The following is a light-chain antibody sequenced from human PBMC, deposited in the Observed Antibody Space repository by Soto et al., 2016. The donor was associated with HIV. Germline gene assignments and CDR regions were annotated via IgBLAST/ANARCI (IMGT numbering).Light chain of an antibody. CDR1: QSIDMY. CDR2: AAS. J-gene: IGKJ2*01. CDR3: QQSYSTLMYT. V-gene: IGKV1-39*01. Sequence: DIQLTQSPSSLSASVGDRVTITCRASQSIDMYLNWYQQKPGKAPKLLIYAASSLQSGVPSRFSGNGFGRDFTLTISSLQPEGFATYYCQQSYSTLMYTFGQGTKLEIK.